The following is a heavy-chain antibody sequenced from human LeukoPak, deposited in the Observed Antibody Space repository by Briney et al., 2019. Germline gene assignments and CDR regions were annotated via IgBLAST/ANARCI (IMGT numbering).Heavy chain of an antibody. CDR3: ARQGNYYGSGSYYNARYFQH. CDR2: IYYSGST. CDR1: GGSISSYY. V-gene: IGHV4-59*08. J-gene: IGHJ1*01. Sequence: PSETLSLTCTVSGGSISSYYWSWIRQPPGKGLEWIGYIYYSGSTNYNPSLKSRVTISVDTSKNQFSLKLSSVTAADTAVYYCARQGNYYGSGSYYNARYFQHWGQGTLVTVSS. D-gene: IGHD3-10*01.